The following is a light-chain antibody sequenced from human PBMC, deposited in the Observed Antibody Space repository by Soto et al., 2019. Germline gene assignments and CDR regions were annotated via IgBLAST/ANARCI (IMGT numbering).Light chain of an antibody. J-gene: IGKJ4*01. CDR2: DAS. Sequence: DIQMTQSPSSLSASVGDRVTITCRASQGISIYLAWYQHKPGKAPNLLLSDASTLQSGVPSRFSGSGSGTEFTLTISSLQPEDFATYYCQQLNRYPHSFGGGPKVDSK. CDR1: QGISIY. V-gene: IGKV1-9*01. CDR3: QQLNRYPHS.